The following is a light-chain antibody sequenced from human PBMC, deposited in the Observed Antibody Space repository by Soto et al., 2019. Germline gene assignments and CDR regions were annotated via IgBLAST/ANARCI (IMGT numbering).Light chain of an antibody. V-gene: IGLV2-23*02. CDR3: CSYAGSSTYV. CDR2: EVS. Sequence: QSVLTQPASVSGSPGQSITISCTGTSSDVGSYNLVSWYQQHPGKAPKLMIYEVSKRPSGVSNRFSGSKSGNTASLTISGLQAEDEDDYSCCSYAGSSTYVFGTGTKVTV. CDR1: SSDVGSYNL. J-gene: IGLJ1*01.